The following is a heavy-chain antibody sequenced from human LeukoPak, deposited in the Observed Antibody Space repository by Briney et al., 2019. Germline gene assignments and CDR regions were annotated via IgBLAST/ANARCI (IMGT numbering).Heavy chain of an antibody. CDR3: AREFVVVVVAATPYYYGMDV. CDR1: GFTFSSYS. CDR2: ISSSSSYI. V-gene: IGHV3-21*01. Sequence: TGGSLRLSCAASGFTFSSYSMNWVRQAPGKGLEWVSSISSSSSYIYYADSVKGRFTISRDNAKNSLHLQMNSLRAEDTAVYYCAREFVVVVVAATPYYYGMDVWGQGTTVAVSS. D-gene: IGHD2-15*01. J-gene: IGHJ6*02.